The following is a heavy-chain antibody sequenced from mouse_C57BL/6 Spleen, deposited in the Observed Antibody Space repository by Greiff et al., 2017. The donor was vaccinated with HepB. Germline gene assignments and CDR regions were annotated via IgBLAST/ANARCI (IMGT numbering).Heavy chain of an antibody. V-gene: IGHV1-53*01. D-gene: IGHD1-1*01. J-gene: IGHJ4*01. CDR2: INPSNGGT. Sequence: QVQLKQPGTELVKPGASVKLSCKASGYTFTSYWMHWVKQRPGQGLEWIGNINPSNGGTNYNEKFKSKATLTVDKSSSTAYMQLSSLTSEDSAVYYCARAITTVGDYYAMDYWGQGTSVTVSS. CDR1: GYTFTSYW. CDR3: ARAITTVGDYYAMDY.